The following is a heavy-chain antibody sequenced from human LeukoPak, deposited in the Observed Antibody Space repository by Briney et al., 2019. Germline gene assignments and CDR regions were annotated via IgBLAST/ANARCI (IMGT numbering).Heavy chain of an antibody. Sequence: PGGSLRLSCAASGFTFSNYAMNWVRQAPGKGLEWVSAISGSGGGTYYADSVKGRFTISRDNSKNTLYLQMNSLRAEDTAVYYCARFGSGNFSSEGYFDYWGQGTLVTVSS. D-gene: IGHD3-10*01. CDR3: ARFGSGNFSSEGYFDY. J-gene: IGHJ4*02. CDR2: ISGSGGGT. CDR1: GFTFSNYA. V-gene: IGHV3-23*01.